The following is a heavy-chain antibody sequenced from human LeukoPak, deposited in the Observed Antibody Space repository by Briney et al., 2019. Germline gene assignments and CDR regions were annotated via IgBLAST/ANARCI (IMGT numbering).Heavy chain of an antibody. CDR1: GFTFSSYA. CDR3: ALLSTTVTTFDY. D-gene: IGHD4-17*01. J-gene: IGHJ4*02. V-gene: IGHV3-30-3*01. CDR2: ISYDGSNK. Sequence: GRSLRLSCAASGFTFSSYAMHWVRQAPGEGLEWVAVISYDGSNKYYADSVKGRFTISRDNSKNTLYLQMNSLRAEDTAVYYCALLSTTVTTFDYWGQGTLVTVSS.